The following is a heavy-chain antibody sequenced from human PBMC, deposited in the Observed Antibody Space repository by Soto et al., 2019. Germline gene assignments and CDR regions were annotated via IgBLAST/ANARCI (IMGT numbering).Heavy chain of an antibody. D-gene: IGHD6-19*01. Sequence: GGSLRLSCAASGFTFSSYGMHWVRQAPGKGLEWVAVISYDGSNKYYADSVKGRFTISRDNSKNTLYLQMNSLRAEDTAVYYCAKFLIRAVAATGPFDYWGQGTLVTVSS. CDR3: AKFLIRAVAATGPFDY. CDR2: ISYDGSNK. CDR1: GFTFSSYG. J-gene: IGHJ4*02. V-gene: IGHV3-30*18.